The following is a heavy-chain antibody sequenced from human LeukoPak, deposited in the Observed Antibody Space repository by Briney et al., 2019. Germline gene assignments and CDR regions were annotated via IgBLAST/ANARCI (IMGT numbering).Heavy chain of an antibody. V-gene: IGHV3-11*01. D-gene: IGHD6-6*01. CDR1: GFMFSGFY. Sequence: PGGSLRLSCAASGFMFSGFYMSWIRQAPGKGLEWVSFISSSGRDIDYADSVKGRFTISRDNAKNSLYLQMNSLRAEDTAVYYCARGRSSFEYWGQGTLVTVSS. J-gene: IGHJ4*02. CDR3: ARGRSSFEY. CDR2: ISSSGRDI.